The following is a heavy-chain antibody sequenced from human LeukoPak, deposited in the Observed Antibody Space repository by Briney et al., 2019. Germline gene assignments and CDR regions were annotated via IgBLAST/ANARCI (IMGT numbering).Heavy chain of an antibody. Sequence: GGSLRLSCAASGFTFSSYEMNWVRQAPGKGLEWVSYISSSGSTIYYADSVRGRFTISRDNAKNSLYLQMNSLRAEDTAVYYCARDGSNSLSAYPNWFDPWGQGTLVTVSS. CDR3: ARDGSNSLSAYPNWFDP. V-gene: IGHV3-48*03. D-gene: IGHD4-23*01. CDR1: GFTFSSYE. CDR2: ISSSGSTI. J-gene: IGHJ5*02.